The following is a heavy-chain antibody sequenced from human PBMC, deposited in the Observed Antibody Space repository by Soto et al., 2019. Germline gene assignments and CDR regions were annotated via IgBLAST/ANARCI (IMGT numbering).Heavy chain of an antibody. V-gene: IGHV3-15*07. CDR2: IKRETDGGTT. J-gene: IGHJ6*02. CDR3: TTGSVEGV. CDR1: GFTFSSAW. D-gene: IGHD2-15*01. Sequence: PGGSLRLSCAASGFTFSSAWMNWVRQAPGKGLEWVGRIKRETDGGTTDYAAPVKGRFTISRDDSKDTLYLQMNSLKTEDTAVYYCTTGSVEGVWGQGTTVTVS.